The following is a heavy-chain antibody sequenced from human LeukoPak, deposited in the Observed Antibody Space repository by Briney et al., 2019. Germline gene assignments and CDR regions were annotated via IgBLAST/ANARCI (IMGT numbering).Heavy chain of an antibody. CDR2: ISYDGSNK. D-gene: IGHD6-13*01. CDR1: GFTFSSYA. CDR3: ASSDAGHSSSWATYNWFDP. Sequence: PGGSLRLSCAASGFTFSSYAMHWVRQAPGKGLEWVAVISYDGSNKYYADSVKGRFTISRDNSKNTLYLQMNSLRAEDTAVYYCASSDAGHSSSWATYNWFDPWGQGTLVTVSS. J-gene: IGHJ5*02. V-gene: IGHV3-30*04.